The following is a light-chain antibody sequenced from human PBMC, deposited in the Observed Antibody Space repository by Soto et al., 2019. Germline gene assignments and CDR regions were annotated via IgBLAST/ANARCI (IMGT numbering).Light chain of an antibody. J-gene: IGLJ2*01. V-gene: IGLV3-21*02. CDR2: DDR. CDR1: NIGSKN. CDR3: QVWDSTSDNVV. Sequence: SYELTQPPSVSEAPGQTARITCEGNNIGSKNVHWYQQKPGQAPALVVYDDRGRPSGVPERLSGSNSGNTATLTISRVEAGDGADYYCQVWDSTSDNVVFGGGTK.